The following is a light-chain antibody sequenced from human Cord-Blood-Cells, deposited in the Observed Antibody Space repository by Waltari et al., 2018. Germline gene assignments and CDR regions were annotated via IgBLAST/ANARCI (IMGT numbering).Light chain of an antibody. CDR3: QQRSNWPPWT. CDR2: DAS. CDR1: QSVSSY. Sequence: EIVLTQSPATLSLSPGERATLSCRARQSVSSYLAWYQQKPGQAPRLLIYDASNRATGIPAKFSGSGSGTDCTRTISSLEPEDFAVYFCQQRSNWPPWTFGQGTKVEIK. V-gene: IGKV3-11*01. J-gene: IGKJ1*01.